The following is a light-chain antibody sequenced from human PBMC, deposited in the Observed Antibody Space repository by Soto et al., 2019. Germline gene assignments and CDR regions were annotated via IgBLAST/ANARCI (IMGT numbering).Light chain of an antibody. CDR1: SSDVGAYIF. V-gene: IGLV2-8*01. Sequence: QSVLTQPASVSGSPGQSVTISCTGTSSDVGAYIFVSWYQQHPGKAPKLMVYDVNRRPPGVPDRFFGSKSGNTASLTVPGLQAEDEADYYCVSFAGGTYVFGTGTKVTVL. J-gene: IGLJ1*01. CDR2: DVN. CDR3: VSFAGGTYV.